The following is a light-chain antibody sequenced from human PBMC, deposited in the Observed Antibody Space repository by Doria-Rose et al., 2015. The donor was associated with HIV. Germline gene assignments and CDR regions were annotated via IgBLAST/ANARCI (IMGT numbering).Light chain of an antibody. CDR1: QSLLYTSKHY. V-gene: IGKV4-1*01. CDR2: WAS. Sequence: TQPPESLGMSLGERATLNCKSNQSLLYTSKHYLAWYQQKPGQPPNLLIYWASTRHSGVPARFSGSGSGTDFTLTISSLEAEDVAVYYCQQYYDTPSFGPGTTVDIK. J-gene: IGKJ3*01. CDR3: QQYYDTPS.